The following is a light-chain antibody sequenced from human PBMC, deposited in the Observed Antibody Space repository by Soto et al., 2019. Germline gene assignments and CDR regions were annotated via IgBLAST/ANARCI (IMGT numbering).Light chain of an antibody. CDR2: GAS. CDR3: QQYGSSPLFT. Sequence: EIVLTQSPGTLSLSPGERATLSCRASQSVSSSYLAWYQQKPGQAPRLLIYGASSRATGIPDRFSCSGSGTAFTLNITRLQPEDFAVYYCQQYGSSPLFTFGPGTKVDIK. J-gene: IGKJ3*01. CDR1: QSVSSSY. V-gene: IGKV3-20*01.